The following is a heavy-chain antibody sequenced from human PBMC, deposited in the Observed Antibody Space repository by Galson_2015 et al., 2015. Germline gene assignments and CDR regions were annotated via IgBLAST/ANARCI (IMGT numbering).Heavy chain of an antibody. CDR1: GFTFRDSF. CDR2: ISSGGDYT. V-gene: IGHV3-11*03. Sequence: SLRLSCAASGFTFRDSFLSWIRQAPGQGLQWVSYISSGGDYTHYADSVKGRFTISRDNAKNSLYLQMKRLRVDDTAMYYCARGNDFWSGPSWDWGQGTLVTVSS. CDR3: ARGNDFWSGPSWD. J-gene: IGHJ4*02. D-gene: IGHD3-3*01.